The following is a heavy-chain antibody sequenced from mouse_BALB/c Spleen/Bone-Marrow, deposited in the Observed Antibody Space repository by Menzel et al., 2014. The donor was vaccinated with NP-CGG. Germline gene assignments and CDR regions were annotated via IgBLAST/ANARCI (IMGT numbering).Heavy chain of an antibody. CDR2: ISTYYGDA. Sequence: QVQLQQSGAELVRPGVSVKISCKGSGYTFTDYAMHWVKQSHAKSLEWIGVISTYYGDASYSQKFKGKATMTVDKSSSTAYMELARLTSEDSAIYYCASGNYYYAMDYWGQGTSVTVSS. V-gene: IGHV1S137*01. J-gene: IGHJ4*01. CDR1: GYTFTDYA. CDR3: ASGNYYYAMDY. D-gene: IGHD2-1*01.